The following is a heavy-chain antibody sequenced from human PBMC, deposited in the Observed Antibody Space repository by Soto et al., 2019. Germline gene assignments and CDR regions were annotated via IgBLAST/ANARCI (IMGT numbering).Heavy chain of an antibody. Sequence: PGGSLRLSCAASGFTFSNYYMHWVRQAPGKGLVWVSRVNSDESSTSYADSVKGRFTISRDNAKKTLYLQMNSLRAEDTAVYYCAREGDGTTGYYQDYWGNGTLVTVSS. V-gene: IGHV3-74*01. D-gene: IGHD3-22*01. CDR2: VNSDESST. CDR1: GFTFSNYY. CDR3: AREGDGTTGYYQDY. J-gene: IGHJ4*01.